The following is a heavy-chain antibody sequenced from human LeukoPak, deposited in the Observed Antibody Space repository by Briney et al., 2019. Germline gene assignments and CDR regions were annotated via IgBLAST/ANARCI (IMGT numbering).Heavy chain of an antibody. CDR1: GGTFSSYA. CDR3: ARPDSSGGFDY. J-gene: IGHJ4*02. CDR2: IIPIFGTA. Sequence: GASVKVSCKASGGTFSSYAISWVRQAPGQGPEWMGGIIPIFGTANYAQKSQGRVTITTDESTSTAYMELSSLRSEDTAVYYCARPDSSGGFDYWGQGTLVTVSS. V-gene: IGHV1-69*05. D-gene: IGHD3-22*01.